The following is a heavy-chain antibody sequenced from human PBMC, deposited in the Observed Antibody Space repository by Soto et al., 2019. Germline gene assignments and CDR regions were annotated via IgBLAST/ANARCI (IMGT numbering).Heavy chain of an antibody. V-gene: IGHV1-3*01. CDR1: GYTFTTYV. Sequence: QVQLVQSGAEVKKPGASVKVSCKASGYTFTTYVMHWVRQAPGQRLEWMGWINAGNGDTEYSQKFQGRVTITRDTFADIAYMELSSLRSEDTAVYYCASSFGDYIDYWGQGTLVTVSS. D-gene: IGHD3-10*01. J-gene: IGHJ4*02. CDR2: INAGNGDT. CDR3: ASSFGDYIDY.